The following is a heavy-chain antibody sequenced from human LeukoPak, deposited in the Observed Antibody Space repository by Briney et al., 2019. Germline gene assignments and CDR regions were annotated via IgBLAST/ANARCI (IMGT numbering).Heavy chain of an antibody. CDR2: INPNSGGT. CDR1: GYTSTDYY. J-gene: IGHJ4*02. V-gene: IGHV1-2*06. Sequence: ASEKVSCKASGYTSTDYYMHWVRQAPGQGLEWMGRINPNSGGTNYAQKFQGRVTMTRDTSISTAYMELTRLTSDDTAVYYCARERAVQGYCSGGRCYINDYWGQGTLVTVSS. CDR3: ARERAVQGYCSGGRCYINDY. D-gene: IGHD2-15*01.